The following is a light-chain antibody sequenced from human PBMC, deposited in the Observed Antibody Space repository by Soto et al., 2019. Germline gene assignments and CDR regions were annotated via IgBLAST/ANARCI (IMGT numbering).Light chain of an antibody. V-gene: IGLV2-11*01. CDR3: CSYIGRYSCV. CDR1: SSDIGTWHY. J-gene: IGLJ3*02. Sequence: QSALTQPRAVSGSPGQSVTITCTGTSSDIGTWHYVSWYQQHPGQAPKLILYDVNELPSVVPHRFSGSKSGNTASLTFAGLQADDEADYYFCSYIGRYSCVFGGGTKRTVL. CDR2: DVN.